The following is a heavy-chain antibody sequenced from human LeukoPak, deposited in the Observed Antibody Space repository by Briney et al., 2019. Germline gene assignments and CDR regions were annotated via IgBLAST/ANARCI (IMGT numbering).Heavy chain of an antibody. D-gene: IGHD3-10*01. Sequence: PGGSLRLSCEASGFTFSGYWMSWVRQAPGRGLEWVADINEDGTTKYYVNSVKGRFTISRDNAKNSLSLQLNTLRAGDTAVYYCARWSYVSGTWFLDYWGQGTLVTVSS. CDR3: ARWSYVSGTWFLDY. J-gene: IGHJ4*02. CDR1: GFTFSGYW. CDR2: INEDGTTK. V-gene: IGHV3-7*05.